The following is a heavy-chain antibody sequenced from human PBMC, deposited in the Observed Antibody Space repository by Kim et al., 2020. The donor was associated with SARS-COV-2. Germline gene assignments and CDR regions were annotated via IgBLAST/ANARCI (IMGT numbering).Heavy chain of an antibody. D-gene: IGHD3-16*01. V-gene: IGHV3-48*03. CDR1: GFTFSSYE. CDR3: AKSGYDYVWGRNNWFDP. CDR2: ISSSGSTI. J-gene: IGHJ5*02. Sequence: GGSLRLSCAASGFTFSSYEMNWVRQAPGKGLEWVSYISSSGSTIYYADSVKGRFTISRDNAKNSLYLQMNSLRAEDTAVYYCAKSGYDYVWGRNNWFDPWGQGTLVTVSS.